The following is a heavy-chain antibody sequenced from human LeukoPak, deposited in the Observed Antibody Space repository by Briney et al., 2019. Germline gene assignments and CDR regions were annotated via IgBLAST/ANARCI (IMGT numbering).Heavy chain of an antibody. J-gene: IGHJ4*02. Sequence: SETLSLTCTVSGYSISSGYYWGWIRQPPGKGLEWIGSIYNSGSTYYNPSLKSRVTISVDTSKNQFSLKLRSVTAADTAVYYCARVDLDSSGYYYIDYWGQGTLVTVSS. CDR2: IYNSGST. V-gene: IGHV4-38-2*02. CDR1: GYSISSGYY. CDR3: ARVDLDSSGYYYIDY. D-gene: IGHD3-22*01.